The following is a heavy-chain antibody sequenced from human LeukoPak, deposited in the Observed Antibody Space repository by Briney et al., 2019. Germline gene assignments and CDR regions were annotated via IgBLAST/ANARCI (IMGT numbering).Heavy chain of an antibody. Sequence: GGSLRLSCAASGFTFSSYGMHWVRQAPGKGLEWVAVISYDGSNKYYADSVKGGFTISRDNSKNTLYLQMNSLRAEDTAVYYCAKDRFSWYYYNNPWFDPWGQGTLVTVSS. J-gene: IGHJ5*02. CDR3: AKDRFSWYYYNNPWFDP. CDR1: GFTFSSYG. CDR2: ISYDGSNK. D-gene: IGHD6-13*01. V-gene: IGHV3-30*18.